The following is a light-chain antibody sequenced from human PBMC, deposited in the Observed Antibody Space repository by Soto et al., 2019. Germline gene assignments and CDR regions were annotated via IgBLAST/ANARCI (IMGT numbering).Light chain of an antibody. CDR2: GAS. V-gene: IGKV3-15*01. CDR3: QQYNNCSPIP. Sequence: EIMMILVPSTLSVSTGERATLSCRASQSVSSNLAWYQQKPGQAPRLLIYGASTRATGIPARFSGSWSGTEFTLTISSLQSEDFAVYYCQQYNNCSPIPFGQGTRLEIK. CDR1: QSVSSN. J-gene: IGKJ5*01.